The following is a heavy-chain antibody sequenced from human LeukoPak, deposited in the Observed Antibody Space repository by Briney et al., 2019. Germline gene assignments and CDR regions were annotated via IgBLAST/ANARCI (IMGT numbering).Heavy chain of an antibody. V-gene: IGHV4-59*01. CDR3: ARDRLDYGVYESGQTNYYYGMDV. CDR1: GGSISSYY. J-gene: IGHJ6*02. Sequence: PSETLSLTCTVSGGSISSYYWSWIRQPPGKGLEWIGYTYYSGSTNYNPSLKSRVTISVDTSKNQFSLKLSSVTAADTAVYYCARDRLDYGVYESGQTNYYYGMDVWGQGTTVTVSS. D-gene: IGHD4-17*01. CDR2: TYYSGST.